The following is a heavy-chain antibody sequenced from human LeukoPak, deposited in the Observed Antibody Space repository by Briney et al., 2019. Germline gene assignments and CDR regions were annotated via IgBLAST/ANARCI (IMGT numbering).Heavy chain of an antibody. J-gene: IGHJ4*02. CDR3: ARLQLFRGCSLDY. CDR2: IYDSGST. Sequence: SETLSLTCTVSGGSISSYYWSWIRQPPGKGLEWIGYIYDSGSTNYNPSLKSRVTISVDTSKNQFSLKLSSVTAADTAVYYCARLQLFRGCSLDYWGQGTLVTVSS. CDR1: GGSISSYY. D-gene: IGHD3-3*01. V-gene: IGHV4-59*01.